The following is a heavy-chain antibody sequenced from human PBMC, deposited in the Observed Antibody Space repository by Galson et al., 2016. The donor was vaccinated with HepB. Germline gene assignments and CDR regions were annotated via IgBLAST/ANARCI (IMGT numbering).Heavy chain of an antibody. D-gene: IGHD5-24*01. CDR1: GFRFSSYG. Sequence: SLRLSCAASGFRFSSYGMHWVRQAPGKGLEWVAVISFDGSTKNYIDSVKGRFTVSRDNLENTLYLLMNSLRTDDTAEYYCARDLRPRWELDYYNYGMDVWGQGTTVTVSS. V-gene: IGHV3-30*03. CDR2: ISFDGSTK. CDR3: ARDLRPRWELDYYNYGMDV. J-gene: IGHJ6*02.